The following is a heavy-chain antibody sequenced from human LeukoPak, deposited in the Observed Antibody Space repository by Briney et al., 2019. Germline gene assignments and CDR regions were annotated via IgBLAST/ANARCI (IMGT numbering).Heavy chain of an antibody. V-gene: IGHV3-23*01. J-gene: IGHJ4*02. Sequence: GGSLRLSCAASGFTFSSYAMSWVRQAPGKGPEWVSAISGSGGSTYYADSVKGRFTISRDNAKNSLYLQMNSLRADDTAVYYCARDVTALDSWGQGTLVTVSS. D-gene: IGHD2-2*01. CDR2: ISGSGGST. CDR3: ARDVTALDS. CDR1: GFTFSSYA.